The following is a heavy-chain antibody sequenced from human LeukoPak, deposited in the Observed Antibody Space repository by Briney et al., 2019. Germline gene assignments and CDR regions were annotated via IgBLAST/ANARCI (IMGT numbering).Heavy chain of an antibody. D-gene: IGHD6-19*01. J-gene: IGHJ4*02. CDR2: ITGSGGST. Sequence: GGSLRLSCAASGFTFSSYAMSWVRQAPGKGLEWVSAITGSGGSTYYADSVKGRFTISRDNSKNTPYLQMNSLRAEDTAVYYCAKVRPRIAVAGYFDYWGQGTVVTVSS. CDR3: AKVRPRIAVAGYFDY. CDR1: GFTFSSYA. V-gene: IGHV3-23*01.